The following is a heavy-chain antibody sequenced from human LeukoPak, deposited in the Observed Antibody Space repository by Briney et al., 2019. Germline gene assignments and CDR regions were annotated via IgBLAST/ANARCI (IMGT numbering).Heavy chain of an antibody. CDR1: GYSISSGYY. Sequence: SXTLSLTCTVSGYSISSGYYWGWIRPPPGKGLEWIGSIYHSGSTYYNPSLKSRVTISVDTSKNQFSLKLSSVTAADTAVYYCARVAPQTYYDFWSGYPYLNWFDPWGQGTLVTVSS. V-gene: IGHV4-38-2*02. D-gene: IGHD3-3*01. J-gene: IGHJ5*02. CDR2: IYHSGST. CDR3: ARVAPQTYYDFWSGYPYLNWFDP.